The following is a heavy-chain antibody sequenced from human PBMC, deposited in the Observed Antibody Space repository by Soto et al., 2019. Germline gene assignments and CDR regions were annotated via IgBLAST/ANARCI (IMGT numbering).Heavy chain of an antibody. V-gene: IGHV1-18*01. CDR2: ISGSSGNA. D-gene: IGHD3-16*01. J-gene: IGHJ4*02. CDR3: AREMAGLGGEYDY. Sequence: QVQLVQSGAEVKNPGASVKVSCKTSGYTFTKYGVGWVRQAPGQGLEWMGWISGSSGNANYAEKVQGRITLTTDTSTSTYYIELRCLRSDDTAVYYCAREMAGLGGEYDYWGQGTLVTVSS. CDR1: GYTFTKYG.